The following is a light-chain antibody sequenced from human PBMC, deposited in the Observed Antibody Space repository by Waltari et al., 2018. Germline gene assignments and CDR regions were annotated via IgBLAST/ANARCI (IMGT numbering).Light chain of an antibody. CDR2: QDD. Sequence: SYELSQPPSESVSPGQTAVISCSGEEVGNKYVWWYQQKPGQSPVLVLYQDDKRPSGIPERFSGSNAGSRATLGITGLQTGDEADYFCGTWDASVSEVVFGGGTKLTVL. CDR3: GTWDASVSEVV. V-gene: IGLV3-1*01. CDR1: EVGNKY. J-gene: IGLJ3*02.